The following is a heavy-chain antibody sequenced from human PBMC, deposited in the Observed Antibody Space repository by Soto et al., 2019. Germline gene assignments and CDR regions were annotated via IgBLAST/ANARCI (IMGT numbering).Heavy chain of an antibody. V-gene: IGHV3-23*01. J-gene: IGHJ4*02. CDR2: IGASGDIT. D-gene: IGHD2-21*02. Sequence: EVQLLESGGGLVQPGGSLRLSCAASGFSFTNFAMSWVRQASGKGLEWVAGIGASGDITWYADSVKGRLSISRDNSKNTLYLQLNSLRFEDTAVYYCAKDDFTDRGDDYFDYWGPGTLVTVSS. CDR1: GFSFTNFA. CDR3: AKDDFTDRGDDYFDY.